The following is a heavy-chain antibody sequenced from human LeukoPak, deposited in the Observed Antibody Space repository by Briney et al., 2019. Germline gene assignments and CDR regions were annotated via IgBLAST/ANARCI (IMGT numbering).Heavy chain of an antibody. CDR1: GDSISSSNYY. J-gene: IGHJ4*02. D-gene: IGHD3-9*01. CDR3: ARLYHDILTGYYGDY. V-gene: IGHV4-39*01. Sequence: SETLSLTCTVSGDSISSSNYYWGWIRQPPGKGLEGYGNYYYSGSHNYTLSLKSSVTIYISTSKIQFSLNSSSVSAADTAVYFCARLYHDILTGYYGDYWGQGTLVTVSS. CDR2: YYYSGSH.